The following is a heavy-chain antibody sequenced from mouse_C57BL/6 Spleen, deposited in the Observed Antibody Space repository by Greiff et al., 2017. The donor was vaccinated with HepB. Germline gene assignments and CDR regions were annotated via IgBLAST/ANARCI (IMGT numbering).Heavy chain of an antibody. CDR3: ARWDDGYYVGYFDY. D-gene: IGHD2-3*01. CDR1: GYTFTSYN. J-gene: IGHJ2*01. Sequence: LQQSGAELVRPGASVKMSCKASGYTFTSYNMHWVKQTPRQGLEWIGAIYPGNGDTSYNQKFKGKATLTVAKSSSTAYMQLSSLTSEDSAVYFCARWDDGYYVGYFDYWGQGTTLTVSS. CDR2: IYPGNGDT. V-gene: IGHV1-12*01.